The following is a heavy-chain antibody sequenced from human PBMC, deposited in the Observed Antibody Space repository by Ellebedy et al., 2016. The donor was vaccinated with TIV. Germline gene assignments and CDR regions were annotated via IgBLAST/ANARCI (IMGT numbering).Heavy chain of an antibody. CDR2: ISWNSGSI. D-gene: IGHD1-26*01. CDR3: ARSGEGGSYYGRYYFDY. Sequence: GGSLRLXCAASGFTFDDYAMHWVRQAPGKGLEWVSGISWNSGSIGYADSVKGRFTISRDNAKNSLYLQMNSLRAEDTAVYYCARSGEGGSYYGRYYFDYWGQGTLVTVSS. V-gene: IGHV3-9*01. CDR1: GFTFDDYA. J-gene: IGHJ4*02.